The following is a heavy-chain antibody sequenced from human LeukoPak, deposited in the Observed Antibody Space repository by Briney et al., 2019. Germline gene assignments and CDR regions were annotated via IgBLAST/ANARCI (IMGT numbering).Heavy chain of an antibody. CDR2: ISHTGGNT. CDR1: GFTFSTYA. CDR3: AKLYGSDWDHVFHF. J-gene: IGHJ4*02. V-gene: IGHV3-23*01. Sequence: GGSLRLSCAASGFTFSTYAMSWVRQAPGKGLEWVSTISHTGGNTYYADSVKGRFTISRDNSKNTLYLQMNSLRAEDTAVYFCAKLYGSDWDHVFHFWGQGTRVTVSS. D-gene: IGHD6-19*01.